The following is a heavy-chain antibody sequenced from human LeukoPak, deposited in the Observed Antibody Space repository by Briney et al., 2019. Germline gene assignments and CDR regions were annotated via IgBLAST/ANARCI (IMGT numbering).Heavy chain of an antibody. V-gene: IGHV4-30-4*02. CDR1: GGSISSGDYF. D-gene: IGHD3-3*01. CDR3: ARGVRHDFWSGYPTIDY. J-gene: IGHJ4*02. Sequence: SETLSLTCTVCGGSISSGDYFWSWIRQPPGKGLEWIGYIYDSGNTYYNPSLKSRVSISVDTSKNQFSLKLSSVTAADTAVYYCARGVRHDFWSGYPTIDYWGQGTLVTVSS. CDR2: IYDSGNT.